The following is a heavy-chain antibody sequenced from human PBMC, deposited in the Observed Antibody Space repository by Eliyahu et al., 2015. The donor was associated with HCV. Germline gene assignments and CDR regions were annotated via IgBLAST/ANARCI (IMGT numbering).Heavy chain of an antibody. CDR2: ISGSGGXT. J-gene: IGHJ4*02. CDR3: AKEPHGIYGDPLDY. Sequence: EVQLLESGGGXVQPGGSLRLSCAAXGFTFSSYAMSWVRXAPGKGLEWVSAISGSGGXTYYADSVKGRFTISRDNSKNTLYLQMNSLRAEDTAVYYCAKEPHGIYGDPLDYWGQGTLVTVSS. V-gene: IGHV3-23*01. D-gene: IGHD4-17*01. CDR1: GFTFSSYA.